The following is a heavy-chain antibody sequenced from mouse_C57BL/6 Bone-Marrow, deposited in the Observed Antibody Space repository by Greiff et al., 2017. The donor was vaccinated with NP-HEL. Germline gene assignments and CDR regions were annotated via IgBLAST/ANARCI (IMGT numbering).Heavy chain of an antibody. CDR3: ARLIYYYGSSHYAMDY. V-gene: IGHV5-12*01. CDR1: GFTFSDYY. D-gene: IGHD1-1*01. CDR2: ISNGGGST. Sequence: EVMLVESGGGLVQPGGSLKLSCAASGFTFSDYYMYWVRQTPEKRLEWVAYISNGGGSTYYPDTVKGRFTISRDNAKNTLYLQMSRLKSEDTAMYYCARLIYYYGSSHYAMDYWGQGTSVTVSS. J-gene: IGHJ4*01.